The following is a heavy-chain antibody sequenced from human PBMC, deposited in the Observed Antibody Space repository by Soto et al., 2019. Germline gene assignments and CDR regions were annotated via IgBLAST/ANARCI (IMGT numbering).Heavy chain of an antibody. V-gene: IGHV3-33*01. Sequence: ESGGGVVQPGRSLRLSCAASGFTFSSYGMHWVRQAPGKGLEWVAVIWYDGSNKYYADSVKGRFTISRDNSKNTLYLQMNSLRAEDTAVYYCARDQRRGYSYGYYWGQGTLVTVSS. J-gene: IGHJ4*02. CDR1: GFTFSSYG. D-gene: IGHD5-18*01. CDR2: IWYDGSNK. CDR3: ARDQRRGYSYGYY.